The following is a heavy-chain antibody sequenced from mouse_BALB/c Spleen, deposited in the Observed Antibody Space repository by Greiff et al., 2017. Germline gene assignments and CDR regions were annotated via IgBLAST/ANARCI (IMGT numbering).Heavy chain of an antibody. Sequence: EVQLVESGAELVRSGASVKLSCTASGFNIKDYYMHWVKQRPEQGLEWIGWIDPENGDTEYAPKFQGKATMTADTSSNTAYLQLSSLTSEDTAVYYCNVGYYGSSSFAYWGQGTLVTVSA. CDR3: NVGYYGSSSFAY. CDR2: IDPENGDT. J-gene: IGHJ3*01. V-gene: IGHV14-4*02. D-gene: IGHD1-1*01. CDR1: GFNIKDYY.